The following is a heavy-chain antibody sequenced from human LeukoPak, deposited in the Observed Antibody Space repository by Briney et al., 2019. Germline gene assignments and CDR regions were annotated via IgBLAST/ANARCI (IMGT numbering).Heavy chain of an antibody. CDR3: ARESATERLRYLDY. CDR2: INPNSGGT. Sequence: GASVTVSCKASGYTFTGYYMHWVRQAPGQGLEWMGWINPNSGGTNYAQKFQGRVTMTRDTSISTAYMELSRLRSDDTAVYYCARESATERLRYLDYWGQGTLVTVSS. CDR1: GYTFTGYY. V-gene: IGHV1-2*02. D-gene: IGHD3-9*01. J-gene: IGHJ4*02.